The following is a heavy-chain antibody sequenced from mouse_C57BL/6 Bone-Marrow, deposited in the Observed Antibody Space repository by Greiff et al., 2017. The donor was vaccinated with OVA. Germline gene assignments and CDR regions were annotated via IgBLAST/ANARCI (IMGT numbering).Heavy chain of an antibody. J-gene: IGHJ4*01. CDR1: GFTFSDYY. D-gene: IGHD2-3*01. CDR3: ARGGRWLLPYAMDY. Sequence: EVKLMESEGGLVQPGSSMKLSCTASGFTFSDYYMAWVRQVPEKGLEWVANINYDGSSTYYLDSLKSRFIISRDNAKNILYLQMSSLKSEDTATYYWARGGRWLLPYAMDYWVKEPQSPSPQ. V-gene: IGHV5-16*01. CDR2: INYDGSST.